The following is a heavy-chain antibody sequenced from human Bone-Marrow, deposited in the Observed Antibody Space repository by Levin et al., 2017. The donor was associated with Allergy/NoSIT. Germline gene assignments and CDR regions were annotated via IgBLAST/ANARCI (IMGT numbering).Heavy chain of an antibody. CDR3: ARKAGNFDY. CDR1: PFTFSGFA. CDR2: VSSSGSGT. V-gene: IGHV3-23*01. D-gene: IGHD1-14*01. Sequence: HSGGSLRLSCAGTPFTFSGFAMSWVRQAPGEGLQWVATVSSSGSGTYYADSVKGRFTISRDNSNHTLYLQMNSLRADDTAVYYCARKAGNFDYWGQGTLVTVSS. J-gene: IGHJ4*02.